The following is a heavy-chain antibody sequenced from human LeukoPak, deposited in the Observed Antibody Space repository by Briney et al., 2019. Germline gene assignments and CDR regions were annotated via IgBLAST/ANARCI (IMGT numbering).Heavy chain of an antibody. CDR2: INSDGSST. D-gene: IGHD1-26*01. CDR3: TMIEWERWRG. V-gene: IGHV3-74*01. J-gene: IGHJ4*02. CDR1: GFTFSSYW. Sequence: GGSLRLSCAASGFTFSSYWMHWVRQAPGKGLVWVSRINSDGSSTSYADSVKGRFTVSRDNTKNSLYLQMNSLRAEDTAVYYCTMIEWERWRGWGQGTLVTVSS.